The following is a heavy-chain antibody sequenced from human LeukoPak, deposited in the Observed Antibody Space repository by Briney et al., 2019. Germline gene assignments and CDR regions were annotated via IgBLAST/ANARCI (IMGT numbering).Heavy chain of an antibody. CDR3: ARDGGVLRSFDWLKTRNWFDP. CDR2: ISAYNGNT. D-gene: IGHD3-9*01. Sequence: GASVKVSCKASGYTFTSYGISWVRQAPGQGLEWMGWISAYNGNTNYAQKLQGRVTMTTDTSTSTAYMELRSLRSDDTAVYSCARDGGVLRSFDWLKTRNWFDPWGQGTLVTVSS. J-gene: IGHJ5*02. V-gene: IGHV1-18*01. CDR1: GYTFTSYG.